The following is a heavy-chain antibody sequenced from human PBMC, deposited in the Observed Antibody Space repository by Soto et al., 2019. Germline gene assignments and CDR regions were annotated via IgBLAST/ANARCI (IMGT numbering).Heavy chain of an antibody. D-gene: IGHD1-7*01. CDR1: GGSISSGNYY. CDR3: ATMGTPATGLYYFDY. CDR2: ISYSGST. J-gene: IGHJ4*02. V-gene: IGHV4-30-4*01. Sequence: QVQLQESGPGLVKPSQTLSLTCTVSGGSISSGNYYWSWIRQPPGKGLEWIGFISYSGSTYYSASLKSRATTPXXXSXXQFSLNLRFVTAADTAVYYCATMGTPATGLYYFDYWGQGTLVTVSS.